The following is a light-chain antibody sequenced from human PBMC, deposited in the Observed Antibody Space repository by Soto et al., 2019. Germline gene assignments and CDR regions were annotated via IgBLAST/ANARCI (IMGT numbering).Light chain of an antibody. CDR2: TAS. J-gene: IGKJ2*01. V-gene: IGKV1-5*03. CDR1: QSISTW. CDR3: QHYNRYSPYT. Sequence: DIQMTQFPSTLSASIGDRVTITCRASQSISTWLAWYQQKAGKAPKLLIYTASSLETGVPSRFSGSGSGTEFNLTISSLQPDDFATYYCQHYNRYSPYTFGQGTRLEIK.